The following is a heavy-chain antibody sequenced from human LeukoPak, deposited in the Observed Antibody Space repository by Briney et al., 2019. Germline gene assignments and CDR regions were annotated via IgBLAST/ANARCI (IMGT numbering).Heavy chain of an antibody. Sequence: SETLSLTCTVSGGSISSSSYYWGWIRQPPGKGLEWIGSIYYSGSTYYNPSLKSRVNISVDTSKNQFSLKLSSVTAADTAVYYCARSSYGLGSWFDPWGQGTLVTVSS. CDR1: GGSISSSSYY. CDR3: ARSSYGLGSWFDP. V-gene: IGHV4-39*07. CDR2: IYYSGST. D-gene: IGHD5-18*01. J-gene: IGHJ5*02.